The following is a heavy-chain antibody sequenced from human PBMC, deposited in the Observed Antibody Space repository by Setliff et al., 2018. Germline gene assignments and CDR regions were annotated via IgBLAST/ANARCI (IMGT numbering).Heavy chain of an antibody. J-gene: IGHJ3*02. D-gene: IGHD3-16*01. CDR2: IKSYGSGGTI. CDR3: TTDPSPTFGGVIGAAFDI. CDR1: GLRFSDAW. Sequence: GGSLRLSCAVSGLRFSDAWVSWVRQAPGKGLEWAGRIKSYGSGGTIDYAAPVEGRFTISRDDSKNTLYLQMNSLKTEDTAVYYCTTDPSPTFGGVIGAAFDIWGQGTMVTVSS. V-gene: IGHV3-15*01.